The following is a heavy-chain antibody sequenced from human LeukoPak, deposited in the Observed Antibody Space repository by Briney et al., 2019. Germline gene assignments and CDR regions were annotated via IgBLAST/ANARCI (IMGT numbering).Heavy chain of an antibody. CDR1: GGSFSGYY. J-gene: IGHJ5*02. V-gene: IGHV4-34*01. CDR2: INHSGST. CDR3: ARGRGDYEFTNWFDP. D-gene: IGHD4-17*01. Sequence: SETLSLTCAVYGGSFSGYYWSWIRQPPGKGLEWIGEINHSGSTNYNPSLKSRVTISVDTSKNQFPLKLSSVTAADTAVYYCARGRGDYEFTNWFDPWGQGTLVTVSS.